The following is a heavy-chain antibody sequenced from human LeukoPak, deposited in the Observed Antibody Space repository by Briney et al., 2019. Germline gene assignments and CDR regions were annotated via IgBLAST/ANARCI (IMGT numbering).Heavy chain of an antibody. D-gene: IGHD3-10*01. CDR3: ARGATMVRGVRPPFDY. CDR2: INHSGST. V-gene: IGHV4-34*01. Sequence: PSETLSLTCAVYGGSFSGYYWSWIRQPPGKGLEWIGEINHSGSTNYNPSLKSRVTISVDTSKNQFSLKLSSVTAADTAVYYCARGATMVRGVRPPFDYWGQGTLVTASS. CDR1: GGSFSGYY. J-gene: IGHJ4*02.